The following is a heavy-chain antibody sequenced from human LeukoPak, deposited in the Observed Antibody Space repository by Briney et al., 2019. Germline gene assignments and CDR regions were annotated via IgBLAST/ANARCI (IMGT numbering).Heavy chain of an antibody. CDR1: GFTFSSYA. J-gene: IGHJ4*02. CDR2: ISGSGGST. V-gene: IGHV3-23*01. Sequence: GGSLRLSCAASGFTFSSYAMSWVRQAPGKGLEWVSAISGSGGSTYYADSVKGRFTISRDNSKNTLYLQMSSLRADDTALFYCAKPAYYSDSGSFPTQYYFDYWGRGTLVTVSS. CDR3: AKPAYYSDSGSFPTQYYFDY. D-gene: IGHD3-10*01.